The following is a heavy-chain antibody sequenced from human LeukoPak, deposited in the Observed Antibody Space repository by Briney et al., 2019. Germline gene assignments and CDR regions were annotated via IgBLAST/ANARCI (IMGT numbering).Heavy chain of an antibody. J-gene: IGHJ4*02. D-gene: IGHD1-14*01. CDR2: IYYTGTT. Sequence: PSETLSLTCTFSGASSSHYYWTWIRQPPGKGREWIGYIYYTGTTNYNPSLKSRVSLSIDTSKNQFSLKVTSVTAADTAVYYCAREAPGSGAIDYWGQGTLVTVSS. CDR1: GASSSHYY. CDR3: AREAPGSGAIDY. V-gene: IGHV4-59*01.